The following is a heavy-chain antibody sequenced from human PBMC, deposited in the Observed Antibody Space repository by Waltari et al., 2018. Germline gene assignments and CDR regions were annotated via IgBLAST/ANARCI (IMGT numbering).Heavy chain of an antibody. CDR2: ISYDGSNK. CDR3: ARDATYGDYFDY. Sequence: QVQLVESGGGVVQPGRSLRLSCAASGFTFSSYAMHWVRQAPGKGLEWVAVISYDGSNKYDADSVKGRFTISRDNSKNTLYLQMNSLRAEDTAVYYCARDATYGDYFDYWGQGTLVTVSS. D-gene: IGHD4-17*01. CDR1: GFTFSSYA. V-gene: IGHV3-30*01. J-gene: IGHJ4*02.